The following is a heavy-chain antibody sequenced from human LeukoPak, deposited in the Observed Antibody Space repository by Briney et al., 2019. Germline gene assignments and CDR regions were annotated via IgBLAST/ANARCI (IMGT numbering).Heavy chain of an antibody. D-gene: IGHD5-24*01. J-gene: IGHJ4*02. CDR3: ARDYKYAFDN. CDR1: GFTFSDYS. V-gene: IGHV3-48*01. CDR2: TGIDSGNT. Sequence: PGGSLRLSCAASGFTFSDYSMNWVRQAPGKGLEWISYTGIDSGNTNYADSVKGRFTISGDKAKNSLYLQMNSLRVEDTAVYYCARDYKYAFDNWGQGTLVTVSS.